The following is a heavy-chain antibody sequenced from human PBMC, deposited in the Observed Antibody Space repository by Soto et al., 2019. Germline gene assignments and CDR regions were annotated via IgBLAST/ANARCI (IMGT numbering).Heavy chain of an antibody. Sequence: EVQLVESGGGLVQPGGSLRLSCATSGFILSDCAMNWVRQAPGKGLEWVSYIRSSSSVIDYADSVKGRFTVSRDTARNSLYLQMTSLRAEDTAVYYCARDLSWGSNWYYYMDVWGKGTTVTVSS. CDR2: IRSSSSVI. D-gene: IGHD7-27*01. V-gene: IGHV3-48*01. CDR1: GFILSDCA. CDR3: ARDLSWGSNWYYYMDV. J-gene: IGHJ6*03.